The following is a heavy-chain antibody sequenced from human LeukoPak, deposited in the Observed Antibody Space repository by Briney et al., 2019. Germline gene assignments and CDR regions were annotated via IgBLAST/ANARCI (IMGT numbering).Heavy chain of an antibody. CDR1: GASVSSSH. V-gene: IGHV4-59*02. J-gene: IGHJ4*02. CDR3: SEGYFEPFAH. Sequence: SETLSLTCVVSGASVSSSHWNWIRQLPGKGLEWIGCLSYTGKTDYNPSLSGRVTMSLGTSNNQVSLTLRSVTAADTAVYYCSEGYFEPFAHWGQGILVAVSS. CDR2: LSYTGKT. D-gene: IGHD3-9*01.